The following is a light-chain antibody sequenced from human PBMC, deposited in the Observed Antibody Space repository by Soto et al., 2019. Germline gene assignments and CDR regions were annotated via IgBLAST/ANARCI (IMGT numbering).Light chain of an antibody. CDR3: QHYDSSPPYT. J-gene: IGKJ2*01. V-gene: IGKV3-20*01. CDR1: RSFASSY. CDR2: AAS. Sequence: EIAMTQSPDTLSASPGERATLSCRASRSFASSYLGWYQQKPGQAPRLLIYAASTRATGIPDRFSGSGSATDFTLTISRLEPEDSAVYYCQHYDSSPPYTFGQGTKVDIK.